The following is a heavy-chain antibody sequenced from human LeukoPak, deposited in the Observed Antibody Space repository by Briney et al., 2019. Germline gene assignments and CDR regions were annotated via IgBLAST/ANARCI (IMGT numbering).Heavy chain of an antibody. D-gene: IGHD5-12*01. CDR1: GFTFSNYG. Sequence: PGGSLRLSCAASGFTFSNYGMHWVRQPPGKGLEWVAFIRYDGGIKHYADSVKGRFTLFRDNSKNTLYLQMNSLRAEDTAVYYCARDGEWLRFDYFDYWGQGTLVTVSS. CDR3: ARDGEWLRFDYFDY. CDR2: IRYDGGIK. J-gene: IGHJ4*02. V-gene: IGHV3-30*02.